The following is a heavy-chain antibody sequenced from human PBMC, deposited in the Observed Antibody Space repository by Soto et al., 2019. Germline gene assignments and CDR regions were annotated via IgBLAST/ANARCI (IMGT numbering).Heavy chain of an antibody. Sequence: SGPTLVKPTQTLTLTCTFSGFSLSTSGVGVGWIRQPPGKALEWLALIYWNDDKRYSPSLKSRLTITKDTSKNQVVLTMTNMDPVDTATYYCAHSTGWAITFGGVIAEFDYWGQGTLVTVSS. D-gene: IGHD3-16*02. V-gene: IGHV2-5*01. CDR3: AHSTGWAITFGGVIAEFDY. CDR1: GFSLSTSGVG. CDR2: IYWNDDK. J-gene: IGHJ4*02.